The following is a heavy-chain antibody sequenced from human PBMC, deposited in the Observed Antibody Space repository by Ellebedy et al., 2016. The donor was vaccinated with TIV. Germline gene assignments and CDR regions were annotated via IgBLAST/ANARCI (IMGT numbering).Heavy chain of an antibody. V-gene: IGHV4-59*01. D-gene: IGHD2-15*01. CDR2: VHHSGST. Sequence: SQTLSLTCAVSADSISGYYWSWIRQPPGKGLEWLGYVHHSGSTKYNPSLKSRKALSEDTSKKHVSLSLASVTAADKAVYYCALGTSYCNGGWCPLNWFSPWGQGTTVTVSS. CDR3: ALGTSYCNGGWCPLNWFSP. J-gene: IGHJ6*02. CDR1: ADSISGYY.